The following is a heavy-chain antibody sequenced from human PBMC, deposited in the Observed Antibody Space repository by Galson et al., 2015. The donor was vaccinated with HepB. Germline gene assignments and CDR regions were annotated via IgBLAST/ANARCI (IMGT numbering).Heavy chain of an antibody. CDR3: ARRISLVRGIITRPDYYYGMDV. V-gene: IGHV3-7*03. J-gene: IGHJ6*02. D-gene: IGHD3-10*01. Sequence: SLRLSCAGSEFTFSSYWMNWVRQAPGKGLEWVAHINPDGGEEYYAASLKGRFTISRDNARNSLYLQMDSLRAEDTAVYYCARRISLVRGIITRPDYYYGMDVWGQGTTVTVAS. CDR2: INPDGGEE. CDR1: EFTFSSYW.